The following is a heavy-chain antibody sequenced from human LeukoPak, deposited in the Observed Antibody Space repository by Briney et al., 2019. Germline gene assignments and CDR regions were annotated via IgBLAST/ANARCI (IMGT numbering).Heavy chain of an antibody. Sequence: GGSLRLSCAASGFTFSTYWMHWVRQAPGEGLVWVSRIKSDGSDTSYADSVKGRFTITRDNAKNTLYLQMDSLRAEDTAVYYCARGFWTGVEYWGQGALVTVSS. CDR2: IKSDGSDT. D-gene: IGHD3/OR15-3a*01. CDR3: ARGFWTGVEY. J-gene: IGHJ4*02. V-gene: IGHV3-74*01. CDR1: GFTFSTYW.